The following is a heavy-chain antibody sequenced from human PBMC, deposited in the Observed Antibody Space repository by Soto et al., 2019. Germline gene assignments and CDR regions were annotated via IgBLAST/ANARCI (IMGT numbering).Heavy chain of an antibody. CDR1: GGSVSGGNDY. J-gene: IGHJ6*02. CDR2: VYYSGST. Sequence: PSETLSLTCTVSGGSVSGGNDYWTWIRQSPGKGLEWIGYVYYSGSTNYNPSLKSRVTISVDTSKNQFSLKLSSVTAADTAVYYCARDTTYYDILTGYAMGGMDVWGQGTTVTV. V-gene: IGHV4-61*01. CDR3: ARDTTYYDILTGYAMGGMDV. D-gene: IGHD3-9*01.